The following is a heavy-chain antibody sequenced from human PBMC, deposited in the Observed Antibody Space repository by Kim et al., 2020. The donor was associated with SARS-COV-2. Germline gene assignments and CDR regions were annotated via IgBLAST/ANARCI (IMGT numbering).Heavy chain of an antibody. CDR3: AKDIYYGFPGEGFDY. V-gene: IGHV3-9*01. J-gene: IGHJ4*02. D-gene: IGHD3-10*01. Sequence: DSVKGRFTISRDNAKNSLYLQMNSLRAEDTALYYCAKDIYYGFPGEGFDYWGQGTLVTVSS.